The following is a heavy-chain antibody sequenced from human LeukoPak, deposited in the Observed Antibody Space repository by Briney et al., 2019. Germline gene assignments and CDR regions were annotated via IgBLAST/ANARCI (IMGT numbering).Heavy chain of an antibody. CDR3: ASGIEVGPIYFDY. J-gene: IGHJ4*02. V-gene: IGHV3-66*01. D-gene: IGHD6-19*01. Sequence: HSGGSLRLSCAASGFTVSSKYMSWVRQAPGKGLEWVSVIYSGGNTYYADSVKGRFTISRDNSKNTVNLQMNSLRAEGTAVYYCASGIEVGPIYFDYWGQGTLVTVSS. CDR2: IYSGGNT. CDR1: GFTVSSKY.